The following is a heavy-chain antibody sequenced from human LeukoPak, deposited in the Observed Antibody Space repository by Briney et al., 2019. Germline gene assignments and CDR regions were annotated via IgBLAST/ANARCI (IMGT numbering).Heavy chain of an antibody. J-gene: IGHJ6*03. D-gene: IGHD5-18*01. Sequence: GASVKVSCKASGYTFTSYDINWVRQATGQGLEWMGWMNPNSGNTGYAQKFQGRVTMTRNTSISTAYMELSSLRSEDTAVYYRARVDTAMVTGYYYYMDVWGKGTTVTVSS. CDR1: GYTFTSYD. CDR2: MNPNSGNT. CDR3: ARVDTAMVTGYYYYMDV. V-gene: IGHV1-8*01.